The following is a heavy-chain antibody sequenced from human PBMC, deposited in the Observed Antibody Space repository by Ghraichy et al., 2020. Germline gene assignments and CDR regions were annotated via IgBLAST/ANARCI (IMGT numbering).Heavy chain of an antibody. J-gene: IGHJ4*02. CDR3: AKEATVRTDFDY. CDR2: IRYDGRNK. CDR1: GFTFSSYG. V-gene: IGHV3-30*02. D-gene: IGHD4-11*01. Sequence: GGSLRLSCAASGFTFSSYGMHWVRQAPGKGLGWVAFIRYDGRNKYYADSVKGRFTISRDNSKNTLYLQMNSLRAEDTAVYYCAKEATVRTDFDYWVQGTLVTVS.